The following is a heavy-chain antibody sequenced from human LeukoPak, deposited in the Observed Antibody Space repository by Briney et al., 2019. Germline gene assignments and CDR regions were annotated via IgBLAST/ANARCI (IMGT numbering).Heavy chain of an antibody. D-gene: IGHD7-27*01. J-gene: IGHJ4*02. CDR3: ARDSRTPRTGDYYFDY. CDR2: IYYSGST. V-gene: IGHV4-30-4*08. CDR1: GGSLSSGDYY. Sequence: SQTLSLTCTVSGGSLSSGDYYWSWIRQPPGEGLEWIGYIYYSGSTYYNPSLKSRVTISVDTSKTQFSLKLSSVPADDTAVYYCARDSRTPRTGDYYFDYWGQGTLVTVSS.